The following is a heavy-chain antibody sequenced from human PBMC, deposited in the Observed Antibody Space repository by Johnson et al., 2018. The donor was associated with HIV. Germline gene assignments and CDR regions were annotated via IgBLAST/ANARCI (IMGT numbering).Heavy chain of an antibody. CDR1: GLTFSSYG. V-gene: IGHV3-30*03. D-gene: IGHD3-22*01. CDR2: ISYDGSNK. CDR3: ARDRAIVVAYDALDI. Sequence: QVQLVESGGGVVQPGRSLRLSCAASGLTFSSYGMHWVRQAPGKGLEWVAIISYDGSNKYYADSVKGRFTISRDNSKNTLYLQMNSLRPEDTAVYYCARDRAIVVAYDALDIWGQGTMVTVSS. J-gene: IGHJ3*02.